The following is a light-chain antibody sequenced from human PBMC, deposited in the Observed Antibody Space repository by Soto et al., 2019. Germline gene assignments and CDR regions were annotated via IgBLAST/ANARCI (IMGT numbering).Light chain of an antibody. CDR3: HQYYTSPRT. CDR1: QRVGSSY. V-gene: IGKV3-20*01. CDR2: GVS. Sequence: EIVLTQSPGTVSLSPGERATLSCRASQRVGSSYFAWYRHKPGQAPRLLIYGVSSRAAGIPDRFSGSGSGTDFTLTISRLEPEDSAIYSCHQYYTSPRTFGQGTKVDIK. J-gene: IGKJ1*01.